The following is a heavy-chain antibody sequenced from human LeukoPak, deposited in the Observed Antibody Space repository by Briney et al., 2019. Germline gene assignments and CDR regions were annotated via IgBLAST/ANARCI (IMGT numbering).Heavy chain of an antibody. D-gene: IGHD3-16*01. CDR1: GFTFSRYA. CDR2: ILYDGSNK. V-gene: IGHV3-30-3*01. J-gene: IGHJ3*02. Sequence: GGSLRLSCAASGFTFSRYAMHWVRHAPGKGLEWVAVILYDGSNKYYADSVKGRFTISRDNSKNTLYLQMYSLRAEDTAVYYCARVAITFGGVASDAFDIWGQGTMVIFSS. CDR3: ARVAITFGGVASDAFDI.